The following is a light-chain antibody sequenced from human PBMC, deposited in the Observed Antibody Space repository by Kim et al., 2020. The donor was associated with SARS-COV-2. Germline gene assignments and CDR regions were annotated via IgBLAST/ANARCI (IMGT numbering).Light chain of an antibody. CDR1: QGIRND. Sequence: AIQLTQSPASLSASVGDRVTITCRASQGIRNDLAWYQQRPGKAPKLLIYATSRLESGVPSRFSGSGSGTDFTLIINGLQPEDSATYSYLQDYSYPLTFGGGTKVDIK. V-gene: IGKV1-6*01. CDR2: ATS. J-gene: IGKJ4*01. CDR3: LQDYSYPLT.